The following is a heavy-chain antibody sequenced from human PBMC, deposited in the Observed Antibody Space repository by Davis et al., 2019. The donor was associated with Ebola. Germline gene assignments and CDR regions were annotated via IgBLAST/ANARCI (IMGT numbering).Heavy chain of an antibody. Sequence: ASVKVSCKASGYTFIGYYIHWVRQAPGQGLEWMGWINPYSGDTKFAEKFQGRVTMTRDTSISTIYMELSGLRSDDTAVYYCARDDKVMHFDYWGQGTLVTVSS. V-gene: IGHV1-2*02. CDR1: GYTFIGYY. CDR3: ARDDKVMHFDY. D-gene: IGHD3-16*01. CDR2: INPYSGDT. J-gene: IGHJ4*02.